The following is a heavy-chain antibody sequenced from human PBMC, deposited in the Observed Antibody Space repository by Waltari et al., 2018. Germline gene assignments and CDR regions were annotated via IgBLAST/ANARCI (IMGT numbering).Heavy chain of an antibody. CDR1: GFTFSNYY. V-gene: IGHV3-72*01. D-gene: IGHD3-3*01. J-gene: IGHJ3*02. CDR2: SRNQANSDTT. CDR3: ARFYDVWSGYHGLDAFDI. Sequence: EVQLVESGGGLVQPGGSLRLSCAISGFTFSNYYMDWVRQAPGKGLGWVGRSRNQANSDTTDYAASVKGRFTISRDGSKNSLYLQMNSLKTEDTAVYYCARFYDVWSGYHGLDAFDIWGQGTMVTVSS.